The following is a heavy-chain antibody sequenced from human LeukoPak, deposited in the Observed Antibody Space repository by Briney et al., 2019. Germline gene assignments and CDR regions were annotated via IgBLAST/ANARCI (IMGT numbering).Heavy chain of an antibody. CDR2: IYYTET. V-gene: IGHV4-59*02. D-gene: IGHD6-13*01. J-gene: IGHJ4*02. Sequence: SETLSLTCTVSGGSVSNYYWTWIRQSPGKGLEWIGYIYYTETSYNPSLKSRVTISTDTSKNQFSLKLYSVTAADTAVYYCARVGSSSWYYFDYWGQGTLVTVSS. CDR3: ARVGSSSWYYFDY. CDR1: GGSVSNYY.